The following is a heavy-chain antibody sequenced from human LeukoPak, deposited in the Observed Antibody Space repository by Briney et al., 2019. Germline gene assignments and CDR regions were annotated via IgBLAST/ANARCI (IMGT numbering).Heavy chain of an antibody. J-gene: IGHJ4*02. V-gene: IGHV4-59*01. CDR3: ASAVQTYYYDSSGFDY. CDR2: IYYSGST. D-gene: IGHD3-22*01. Sequence: PSETLSLTCTVSGGSISSYYWSWIRQPPGKGLEWIGYIYYSGSTNYNPSLKSRVTISVDTSKNQFSLKLSSVTAADTAVYYCASAVQTYYYDSSGFDYWGQGTLVTVSS. CDR1: GGSISSYY.